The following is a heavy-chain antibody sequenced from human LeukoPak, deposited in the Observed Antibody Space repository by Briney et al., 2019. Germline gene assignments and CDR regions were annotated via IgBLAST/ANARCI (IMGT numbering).Heavy chain of an antibody. CDR2: IYYTGTT. CDR3: ARVAARYVGMDV. CDR1: GDSTNTYF. Sequence: SETLSLTCTLSGDSTNTYFWSWIRQSPGKGLEWIGYIYYTGTTNYNPSLKSRVTISVDTSKKQVSLNLSSVTAADTAVYYCARVAARYVGMDVWGQGTTVTVSS. V-gene: IGHV4-59*01. J-gene: IGHJ6*02. D-gene: IGHD6-6*01.